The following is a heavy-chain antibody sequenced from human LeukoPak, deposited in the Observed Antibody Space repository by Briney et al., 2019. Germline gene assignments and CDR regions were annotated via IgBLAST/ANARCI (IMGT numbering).Heavy chain of an antibody. J-gene: IGHJ4*02. D-gene: IGHD3-22*01. CDR2: ISAYNGNT. CDR3: ARGPLYYYDSSGPLAQDY. CDR1: GNTFTGHY. V-gene: IGHV1-18*04. Sequence: ASVKVSCKASGNTFTGHYMHWVRQAPGQGLEWMGWISAYNGNTNYAQKLQGRVTMTTDTSTSTAYMELRSLRSDDTAVYYCARGPLYYYDSSGPLAQDYWGQGTLVTVSS.